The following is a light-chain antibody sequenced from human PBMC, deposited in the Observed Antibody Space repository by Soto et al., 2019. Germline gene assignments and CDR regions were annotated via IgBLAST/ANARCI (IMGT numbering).Light chain of an antibody. CDR1: SSDVGAYNY. V-gene: IGLV2-8*01. J-gene: IGLJ1*01. Sequence: QYALTQPPSASGSPGQSVTISCTGTSSDVGAYNYVSWYQQLPGKAPKLIIYEVSKRPSGVSDRFSGSKSGNTASLTVSGLQAEEEADYYCTSYAGTYSFFYVFGPGTKVTVL. CDR2: EVS. CDR3: TSYAGTYSFFYV.